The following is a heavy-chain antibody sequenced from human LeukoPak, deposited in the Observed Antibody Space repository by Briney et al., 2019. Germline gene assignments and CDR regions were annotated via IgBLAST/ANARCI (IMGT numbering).Heavy chain of an antibody. V-gene: IGHV3-74*01. CDR1: GFTFRSHW. Sequence: SGGSLRLSCEVSGFTFRSHWMHWVRQAPGKGLVWVSRINHDGSDTIYADSVKGRFTISRDNAENTVYLQMNSLRAEDTAVYYCIRSNGWPDHWGLGTLVTVSS. D-gene: IGHD6-19*01. CDR2: INHDGSDT. J-gene: IGHJ4*02. CDR3: IRSNGWPDH.